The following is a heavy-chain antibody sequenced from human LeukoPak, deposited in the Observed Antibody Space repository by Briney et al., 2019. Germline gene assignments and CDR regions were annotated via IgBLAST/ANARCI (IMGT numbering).Heavy chain of an antibody. V-gene: IGHV4-4*07. D-gene: IGHD6-13*01. CDR3: AREEGTTWYSAFDI. J-gene: IGHJ3*02. Sequence: PSETLSLTCTVSGGSISSNYWSWIRQPAGKGLEWLGRISASGSTNYSPSLKSRVTMSVDTSKNQFSLKLSSVTAADTAVYYCAREEGTTWYSAFDIWGQGTMVTVSS. CDR2: ISASGST. CDR1: GGSISSNY.